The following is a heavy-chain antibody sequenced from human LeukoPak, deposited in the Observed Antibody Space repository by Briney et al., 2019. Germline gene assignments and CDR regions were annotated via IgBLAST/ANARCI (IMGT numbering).Heavy chain of an antibody. D-gene: IGHD4-17*01. CDR1: GFTFSSYS. V-gene: IGHV3-21*01. Sequence: GGSLRLSCAASGFTFSSYSMNWVRQAPGKGLEWVSSISNSSSYIYYADSVKGRFTISRDNAKNSLYLQMNSLRAEDTAVYYCARDSPYGDYEVGYHFDYWGQGTLVTVSS. J-gene: IGHJ4*02. CDR3: ARDSPYGDYEVGYHFDY. CDR2: ISNSSSYI.